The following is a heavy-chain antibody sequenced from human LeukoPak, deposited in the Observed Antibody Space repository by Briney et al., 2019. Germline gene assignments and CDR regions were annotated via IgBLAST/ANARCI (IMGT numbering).Heavy chain of an antibody. V-gene: IGHV3-7*01. J-gene: IGHJ6*03. D-gene: IGHD3-3*01. CDR2: IKQDGSEK. CDR3: TGDTGHRCYDLIDV. Sequence: GGSLRLSRSPSGFLHWILLVTDPRQAPGKGLECLANIKQDGSEKDYVDSVKGRFTISRDNTENSLYLQMNSLRAEDTPVCSCTGDTGHRCYDLIDVWGKGTMVTVS. CDR1: GFLHWILL.